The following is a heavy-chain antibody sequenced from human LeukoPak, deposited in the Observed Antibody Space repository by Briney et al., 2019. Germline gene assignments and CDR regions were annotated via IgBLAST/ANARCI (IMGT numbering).Heavy chain of an antibody. CDR2: ISSSGSTI. CDR1: GFTFSDYY. V-gene: IGHV3-11*01. J-gene: IGHJ3*02. CDR3: ARMYYYDSSGYVAFDI. Sequence: GGSLRLSCAASGFTFSDYYMSWIRQAPGKGLEWVSYISSSGSTIYYADSVKGRFTISRDNAKNSLYLQMNSLRAEDTAVYYCARMYYYDSSGYVAFDIWGQGTMVTVSS. D-gene: IGHD3-22*01.